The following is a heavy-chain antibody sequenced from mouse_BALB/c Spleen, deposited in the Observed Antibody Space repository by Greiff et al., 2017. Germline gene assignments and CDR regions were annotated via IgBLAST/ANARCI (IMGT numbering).Heavy chain of an antibody. V-gene: IGHV1-80*01. CDR1: GYAFSSYW. CDR2: IYPGDGDT. Sequence: VQLQQSGAELVRPGSSVKISCKASGYAFSSYWMNWVKQRPGQGLEWIGQIYPGDGDTNYNGKFKGKATLTADKSSSTAYLQLSSLTSEDTAVYYCNEGGAPYAMDYWGQGTSVTVSS. J-gene: IGHJ4*01. CDR3: NEGGAPYAMDY.